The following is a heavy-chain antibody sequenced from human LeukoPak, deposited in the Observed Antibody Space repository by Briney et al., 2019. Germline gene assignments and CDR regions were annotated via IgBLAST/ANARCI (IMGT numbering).Heavy chain of an antibody. CDR1: GFTFSSYS. Sequence: PGGSLRLSCAASGFTFSSYSMNWVRQAPGKGLEWVSYISSSSSYIYYADSVKGRFTISRDNAKNSLYLQMNSLRAEDTAVYYCARDLGMTTVSNWFDPWGQGTLDTVSS. D-gene: IGHD4-17*01. CDR2: ISSSSSYI. V-gene: IGHV3-21*01. CDR3: ARDLGMTTVSNWFDP. J-gene: IGHJ5*02.